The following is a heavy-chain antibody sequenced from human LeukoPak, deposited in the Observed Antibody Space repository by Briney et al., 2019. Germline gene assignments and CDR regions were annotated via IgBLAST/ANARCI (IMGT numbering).Heavy chain of an antibody. V-gene: IGHV3-7*04. CDR1: GFTFSSYW. CDR3: ARGGGMRSWYDFDY. D-gene: IGHD6-13*01. CDR2: IKQDGSEK. J-gene: IGHJ4*02. Sequence: GGSLRLSCAASGFTFSSYWMSWVRQAPGKGLEWVANIKQDGSEKYYVDSVKGRFTISRDNDKNLVHLQMNSLRAEDTAVYYCARGGGMRSWYDFDYWGQGTLVTVSS.